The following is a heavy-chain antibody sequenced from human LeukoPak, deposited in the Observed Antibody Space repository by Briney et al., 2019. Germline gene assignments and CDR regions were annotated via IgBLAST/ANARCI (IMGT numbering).Heavy chain of an antibody. CDR1: GFTFSSHG. J-gene: IGHJ6*04. CDR2: ISPSGDIT. V-gene: IGHV3-23*01. CDR3: AELGITMIGGV. D-gene: IGHD3-10*02. Sequence: GGSLRLSCAASGFTFSSHGMNWVRQAPGKGLEWVSGISPSGDITYYADSVEGRFTISRDNSKNTVYLQMDSLRFEDAAVYYCAELGITMIGGVWGKGTTVTISS.